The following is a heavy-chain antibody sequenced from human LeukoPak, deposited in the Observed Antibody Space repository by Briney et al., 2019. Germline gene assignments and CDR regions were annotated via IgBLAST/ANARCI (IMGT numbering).Heavy chain of an antibody. CDR1: GFTFSDYY. V-gene: IGHV3-11*04. CDR2: ISSSGSTI. D-gene: IGHD2-8*01. Sequence: PGGSLRLSCAASGFTFSDYYMSWIRQAPGKGLEWVSYISSSGSTIYYADSVKGRFTISRDNAKNSLYLQMNSLRAEDTAVYYCAREEAVYAIRRGIDYWGQGTLVTVSS. J-gene: IGHJ4*02. CDR3: AREEAVYAIRRGIDY.